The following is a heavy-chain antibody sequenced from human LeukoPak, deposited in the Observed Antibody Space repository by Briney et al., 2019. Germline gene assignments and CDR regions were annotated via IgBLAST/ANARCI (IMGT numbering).Heavy chain of an antibody. Sequence: PSETLSLTCTVSGGSISSYYWSWIRQPPGKGLEWIGYIYYSGSTNYNPSLKSRVTISVDTSKNQFSLKLSSVTAADTAVYYCARSSIRGPYYFDYWGQGTLVTVSS. CDR1: GGSISSYY. CDR3: ARSSIRGPYYFDY. CDR2: IYYSGST. D-gene: IGHD2-21*01. V-gene: IGHV4-59*01. J-gene: IGHJ4*02.